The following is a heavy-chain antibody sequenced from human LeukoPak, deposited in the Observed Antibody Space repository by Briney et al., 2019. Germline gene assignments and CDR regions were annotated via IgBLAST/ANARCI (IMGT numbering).Heavy chain of an antibody. J-gene: IGHJ4*02. D-gene: IGHD3-22*01. CDR2: IYYSGST. CDR1: GGSISSGDYY. V-gene: IGHV4-30-4*08. Sequence: PSQTLSLTCTVSGGSISSGDYYWSWIRQPPGKGLEWIGYIYYSGSTYYNPSLKSQVTISVDTSKNQFSLKLSSVTAADTAVYYCARFSDYYDSSGYYFDYWGQGTLVTVSS. CDR3: ARFSDYYDSSGYYFDY.